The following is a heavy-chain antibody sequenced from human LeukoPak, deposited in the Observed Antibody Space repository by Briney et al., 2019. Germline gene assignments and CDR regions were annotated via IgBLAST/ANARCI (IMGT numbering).Heavy chain of an antibody. V-gene: IGHV4-61*01. CDR2: IYYSRST. CDR3: ARGRGYDYVWGSYRSRPLFDY. CDR1: GGSVSSGRYF. Sequence: SETLSLTCTVSGGSVSSGRYFWTWIRQPPGKGLEWIGYIYYSRSTNYNPSLKSRVTISLDTSKNQFSLKLHTVTAADTAVYYCARGRGYDYVWGSYRSRPLFDYWGQGTLVTVSS. D-gene: IGHD3-16*02. J-gene: IGHJ4*02.